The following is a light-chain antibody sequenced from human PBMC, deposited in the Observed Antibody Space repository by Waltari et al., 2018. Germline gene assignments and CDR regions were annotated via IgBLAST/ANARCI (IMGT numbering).Light chain of an antibody. V-gene: IGKV3-20*01. J-gene: IGKJ1*01. Sequence: SCRASQGVGRSLAWYQQKPGQPPRLLIYGTSNRATGTPDRFSGGGSGTDFSLTISRLEPEDVAVYYCQHYVSLPVTFGQGTKVEIK. CDR2: GTS. CDR3: QHYVSLPVT. CDR1: QGVGRS.